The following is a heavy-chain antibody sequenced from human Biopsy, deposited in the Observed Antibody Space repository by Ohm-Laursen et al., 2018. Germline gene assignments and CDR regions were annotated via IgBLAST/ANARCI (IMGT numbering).Heavy chain of an antibody. CDR3: ARGMRSSGWPYFDS. J-gene: IGHJ4*02. CDR1: GGSMDRYF. D-gene: IGHD6-19*01. Sequence: TLSLTCSVSGGSMDRYFWSWIRQPVGKGLEWIGHVFSSGTTNYNPSLNSRVTLSVDMPKNQFSLKLSSVTAADTAIYYCARGMRSSGWPYFDSWGQGTLVTVSS. V-gene: IGHV4-4*07. CDR2: VFSSGTT.